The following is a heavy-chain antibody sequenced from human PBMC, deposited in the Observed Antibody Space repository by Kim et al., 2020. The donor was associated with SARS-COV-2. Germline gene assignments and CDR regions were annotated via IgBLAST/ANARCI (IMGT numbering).Heavy chain of an antibody. J-gene: IGHJ5*02. V-gene: IGHV3-74*01. CDR2: INSDGSST. CDR1: GFTFSSNW. CDR3: VRGYYGYDL. D-gene: IGHD5-12*01. Sequence: GGSLRLSCAASGFTFSSNWVHWVRQAPGKGPVWVSRINSDGSSTTYADSVKGRFTIYRDNAKNTLYLQMNSLRAEDTALYYCVRGYYGYDLWGQGTLVTVSS.